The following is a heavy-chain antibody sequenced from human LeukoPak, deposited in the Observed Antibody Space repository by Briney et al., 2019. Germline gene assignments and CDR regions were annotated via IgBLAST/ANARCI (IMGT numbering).Heavy chain of an antibody. D-gene: IGHD6-19*01. V-gene: IGHV4-34*01. CDR1: GGSFSGYY. J-gene: IGHJ5*02. CDR3: ARASAIAVSGTFWFDP. CDR2: INHSGST. Sequence: KPSETLSLTCAVYGGSFSGYYWSWIRQPPGKGLEWIGEINHSGSTNCNPSLKSRVTISIDTSKNQFSLKLSSVTAADTAVFYCARASAIAVSGTFWFDPWGHGTRVTVSS.